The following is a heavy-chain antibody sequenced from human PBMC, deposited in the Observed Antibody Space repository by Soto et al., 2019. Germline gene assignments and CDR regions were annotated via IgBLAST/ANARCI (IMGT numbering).Heavy chain of an antibody. V-gene: IGHV1-18*04. CDR2: ALEYNGNR. D-gene: IGHD3-3*01. J-gene: IGHJ5*02. Sequence: ASVKVSCKASGYTFSSYGISWVRQAPGQGLEWLGQALEYNGNRNYAQNFQDRVTMTADTSSSTAYMELRGLRSDDTAKYYCATSYDSGFDPWGQGTLVTVSS. CDR3: ATSYDSGFDP. CDR1: GYTFSSYG.